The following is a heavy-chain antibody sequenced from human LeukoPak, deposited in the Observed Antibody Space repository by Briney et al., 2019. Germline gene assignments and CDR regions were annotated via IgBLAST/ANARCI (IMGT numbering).Heavy chain of an antibody. CDR2: IYHSGST. CDR3: AREGGEERYCSGGSCYYGMDV. D-gene: IGHD2-15*01. J-gene: IGHJ6*02. Sequence: SQTLSLTCAVSGGSISSGGYSWSWIRQPPGKGLEWIGYIYHSGSTYYNPSLKSRVIISADRSKNQFSLKLSSVTAADTAVYYCAREGGEERYCSGGSCYYGMDVWGQGTTVTVSS. V-gene: IGHV4-30-2*01. CDR1: GGSISSGGYS.